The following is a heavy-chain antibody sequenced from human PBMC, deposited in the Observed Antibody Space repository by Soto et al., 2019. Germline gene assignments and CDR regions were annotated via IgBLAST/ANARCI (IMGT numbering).Heavy chain of an antibody. Sequence: QLQLQESGPGLVKPSGTLSLTCGVSGGSLSTPVWWSWVRLPPGKGMEWIGEVFHSGSANYNPSIQSRVTISLDKSTNQFSLRLCSVTAADMAVYYCARKAWTRLDYWGQGALVTVSS. CDR3: ARKAWTRLDY. CDR2: VFHSGSA. V-gene: IGHV4-4*02. D-gene: IGHD1-1*01. J-gene: IGHJ4*02. CDR1: GGSLSTPVW.